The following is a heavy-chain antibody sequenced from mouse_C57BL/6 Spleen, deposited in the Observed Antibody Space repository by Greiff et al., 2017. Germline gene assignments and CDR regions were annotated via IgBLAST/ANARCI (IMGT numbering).Heavy chain of an antibody. J-gene: IGHJ3*01. CDR3: ARGNPYYSNYEGFAY. V-gene: IGHV1-53*01. CDR1: GYTFTSYW. CDR2: INPSNGGT. Sequence: VQLQQPGTELVKPGASVKLSCKASGYTFTSYWMHWVKQRPGQGLEWIGNINPSNGGTNYNEKFKSKATLTVDNTSSTAYMQLSSLTSEDSAVYYCARGNPYYSNYEGFAYWGQGTLVTVSA. D-gene: IGHD2-5*01.